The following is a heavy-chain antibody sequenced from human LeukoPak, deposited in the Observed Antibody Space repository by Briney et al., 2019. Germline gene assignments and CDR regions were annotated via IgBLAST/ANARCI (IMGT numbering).Heavy chain of an antibody. D-gene: IGHD4-17*01. J-gene: IGHJ4*02. CDR2: ISSSSSYI. CDR3: ARGYGEDGFIDY. CDR1: GFTFSSYS. Sequence: PGGSLRLSCAASGFTFSSYSMNWVRQAPGKGLEWVSSISSSSSYIYYADSVKGRFTISRDNAKNSLYLQMNSLRAEDTAVYYCARGYGEDGFIDYWGQGTLVTVSS. V-gene: IGHV3-21*03.